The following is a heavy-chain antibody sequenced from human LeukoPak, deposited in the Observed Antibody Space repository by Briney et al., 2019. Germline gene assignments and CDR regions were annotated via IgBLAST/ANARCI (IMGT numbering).Heavy chain of an antibody. D-gene: IGHD2/OR15-2a*01. CDR3: ARAVLSVVVVSPTDT. J-gene: IGHJ5*02. V-gene: IGHV3-30*14. CDR1: EFTFSSYT. CDR2: ISSDGSNK. Sequence: PGRSLRLSCVASEFTFSSYTMHWVRQTPGRGLEWVALISSDGSNKYYADSVKGRFIISRDNSKSTMYLQMNSLRVDDSALYYCARAVLSVVVVSPTDTWGQGTLVTVSS.